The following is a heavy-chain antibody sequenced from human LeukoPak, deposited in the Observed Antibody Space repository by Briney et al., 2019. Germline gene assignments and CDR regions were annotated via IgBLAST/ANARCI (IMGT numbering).Heavy chain of an antibody. Sequence: GGSLRLSCAASGFTFSNAWMSWVRQAPGKGLEWVGRIKRKTDGGTTDYAAPVKGRFTIPRDDSKNTLYLQMNSLKTEDTAIYYCAQSGAPLPLYFDNWGQGSLVTVSS. D-gene: IGHD3-10*01. J-gene: IGHJ4*02. CDR2: IKRKTDGGTT. V-gene: IGHV3-15*01. CDR3: AQSGAPLPLYFDN. CDR1: GFTFSNAW.